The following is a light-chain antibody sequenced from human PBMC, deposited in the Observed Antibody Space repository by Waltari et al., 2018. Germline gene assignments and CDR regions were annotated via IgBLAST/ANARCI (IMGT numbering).Light chain of an antibody. CDR3: QQLNVYPLT. J-gene: IGKJ4*01. V-gene: IGKV1-9*01. CDR1: QDISIY. CDR2: AAS. Sequence: DIQLTQSPSFLSASVGDRVTISCRAGQDISIYLAWYQQKPGEAPKLLIYAASTLQSGVPSRFSGSGSGTEFTLTISSLQPEDFAAYYCQQLNVYPLTFGGGSKVEIK.